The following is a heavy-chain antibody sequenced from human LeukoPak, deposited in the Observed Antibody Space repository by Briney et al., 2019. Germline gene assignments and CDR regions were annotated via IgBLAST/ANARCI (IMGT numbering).Heavy chain of an antibody. CDR3: ARERYGGVDY. D-gene: IGHD4-23*01. CDR2: IRNKAASYTT. Sequence: PGGSLRLSCAASGVTFGDHYLAWVRQAPGKGLEWVGLIRNKAASYTTGYAASVKGRFTISRDDSKNSVYLQLNSLKTEDTAVYYRARERYGGVDYWGQGTLVTVSS. J-gene: IGHJ4*02. CDR1: GVTFGDHY. V-gene: IGHV3-72*01.